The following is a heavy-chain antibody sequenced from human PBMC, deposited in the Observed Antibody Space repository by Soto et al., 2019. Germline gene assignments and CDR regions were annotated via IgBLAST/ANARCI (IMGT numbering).Heavy chain of an antibody. J-gene: IGHJ4*02. D-gene: IGHD3-10*01. CDR1: GGSISSSSYY. CDR3: AKKGYYPSGKINLFDS. Sequence: PSETLSLTCTVSGGSISSSSYYWGWIRQPPGKGLEWIGSIYYSGSTYYNPSLKSRLTIFIDTSKNQFSLRLTSVTAADTAMYFCAKKGYYPSGKINLFDSWGPGTLVTVSS. CDR2: IYYSGST. V-gene: IGHV4-39*01.